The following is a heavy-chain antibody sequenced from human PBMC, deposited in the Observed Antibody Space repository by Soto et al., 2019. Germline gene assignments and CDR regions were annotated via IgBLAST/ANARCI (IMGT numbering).Heavy chain of an antibody. Sequence: QVQLVQSGAEVKNPRASVKVSFKSSGYSFTRYGIGWAREAPGQGVEWMGWINTYNGNTNYAQNVQGRVTLTTDTSTSTAYMELRSLRSNDTAIYYCAMVDVYVTPSPQDVWGQGTTVIVSS. CDR2: INTYNGNT. CDR1: GYSFTRYG. J-gene: IGHJ6*02. D-gene: IGHD3-16*01. CDR3: AMVDVYVTPSPQDV. V-gene: IGHV1-18*01.